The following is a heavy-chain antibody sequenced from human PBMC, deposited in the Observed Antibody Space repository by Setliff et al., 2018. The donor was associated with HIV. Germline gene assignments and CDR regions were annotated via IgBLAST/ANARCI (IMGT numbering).Heavy chain of an antibody. V-gene: IGHV3-21*01. J-gene: IGHJ4*02. Sequence: GASVKVSCAASGFTFSSYSMHWVRQAPGKGLEWVSSISNSGIYIYYADSVKGRFTISRDNAKTSLYLQMNSLRAEDTAVYYCATPGYSSGWEFYYFDNWGQGTLVTVSS. D-gene: IGHD6-19*01. CDR1: GFTFSSYS. CDR2: ISNSGIYI. CDR3: ATPGYSSGWEFYYFDN.